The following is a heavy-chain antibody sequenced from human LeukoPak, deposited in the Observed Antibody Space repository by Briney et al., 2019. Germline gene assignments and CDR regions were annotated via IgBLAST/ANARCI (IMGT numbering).Heavy chain of an antibody. CDR1: GGTFSSYA. D-gene: IGHD1-1*01. Sequence: AASVQVSCKASGGTFSSYAISWVRQAPGQGLEWMGRIIPILGIANYAQKFQGRVTITADKSTSTAYMELSSLRSEDTAVYYCARTGTTQNYYYGMDVWGQGTTVTVSS. CDR3: ARTGTTQNYYYGMDV. V-gene: IGHV1-69*04. CDR2: IIPILGIA. J-gene: IGHJ6*02.